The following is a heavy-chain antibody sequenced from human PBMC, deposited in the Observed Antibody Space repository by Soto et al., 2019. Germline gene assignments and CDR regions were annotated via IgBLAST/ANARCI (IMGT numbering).Heavy chain of an antibody. J-gene: IGHJ4*02. CDR3: ARFDVNYYDSSGYFNY. D-gene: IGHD3-22*01. V-gene: IGHV1-69*13. CDR2: IIPIFGTA. CDR1: GGTFSSYA. Sequence: SVKVSCKASGGTFSSYAISWVRQAPGQGLEWMGGIIPIFGTANYAQKFQGRVTITADESTSTAYMELSSLRSEDTAVYYCARFDVNYYDSSGYFNYWGQGTLVTVSS.